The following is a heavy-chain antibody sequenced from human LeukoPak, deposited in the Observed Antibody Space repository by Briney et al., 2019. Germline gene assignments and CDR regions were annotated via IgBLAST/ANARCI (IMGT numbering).Heavy chain of an antibody. J-gene: IGHJ4*02. V-gene: IGHV3-21*01. Sequence: GGSLRLSCAASGLTFSSYSMNWVRQAPGKGLEWVSSISSSSSYIYYADSVKGRFTISRDNAKNSLYLQMNSLRAEDTAVYYCARVGDLYCSSTSCYLDYWGQGTLVTVSS. CDR3: ARVGDLYCSSTSCYLDY. CDR1: GLTFSSYS. D-gene: IGHD2-2*01. CDR2: ISSSSSYI.